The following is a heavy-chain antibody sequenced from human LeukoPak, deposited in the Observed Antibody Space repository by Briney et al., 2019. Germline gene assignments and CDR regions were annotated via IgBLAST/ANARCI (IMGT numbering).Heavy chain of an antibody. V-gene: IGHV4-59*08. Sequence: SETLSLTCTVSGGSISDYYWSWIRQSPEKGLEWIGFIHDSGSTNYNPSLKSRVTISVDTSKNQFSLKLSSVTAADTAVYYCARLDAAAGRYLQFFYWGQGTLVTVSS. CDR3: ARLDAAAGRYLQFFY. CDR2: IHDSGST. D-gene: IGHD5-24*01. J-gene: IGHJ4*02. CDR1: GGSISDYY.